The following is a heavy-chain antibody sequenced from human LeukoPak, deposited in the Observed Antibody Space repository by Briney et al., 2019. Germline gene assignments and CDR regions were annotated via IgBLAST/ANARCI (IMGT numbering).Heavy chain of an antibody. D-gene: IGHD3-22*01. CDR2: FDPEDGET. J-gene: IGHJ4*02. V-gene: IGHV1-24*01. CDR1: GYTLTELS. CDR3: ATGNRPYYYDSSGCYDFDY. Sequence: ASVKVSCKVSGYTLTELSMHWVRQAPGKGLEWMGGFDPEDGETIYAQKFQGRVTMTEDTSTDTAYMELSSLRSEDTAVYYCATGNRPYYYDSSGCYDFDYWGQGTLVTVSS.